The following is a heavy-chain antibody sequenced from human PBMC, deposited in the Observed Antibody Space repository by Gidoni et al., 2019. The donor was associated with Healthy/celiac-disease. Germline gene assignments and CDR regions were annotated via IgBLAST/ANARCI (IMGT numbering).Heavy chain of an antibody. Sequence: QITLKESGPTRVKPTQTLTLTCPFSGFSLSTSGVGVGWIRQPPGKALEWLALIYWDDDKRYSPSLKSRLTITKDTPKNQVVLTMTNMDPVDTATYYCAHSLYNWNYVNYWGQGTLVTVSS. V-gene: IGHV2-5*02. J-gene: IGHJ4*02. CDR1: GFSLSTSGVG. D-gene: IGHD1-7*01. CDR3: AHSLYNWNYVNY. CDR2: IYWDDDK.